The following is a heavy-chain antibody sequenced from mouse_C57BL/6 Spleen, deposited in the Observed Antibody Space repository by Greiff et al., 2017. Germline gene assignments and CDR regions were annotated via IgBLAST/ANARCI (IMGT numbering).Heavy chain of an antibody. CDR1: GYTFTDYN. J-gene: IGHJ3*01. CDR3: ARSYYSNYGFAY. Sequence: VQLQQSGPELVKPGASVKMSCKASGYTFTDYNMHWVKQSHGKSLEWIGYINPNNGGTSYNQKFKGKATLTVNKSSSTAYMELRSLTSEDSAVYYCARSYYSNYGFAYWGQGTLVTVSA. CDR2: INPNNGGT. D-gene: IGHD2-5*01. V-gene: IGHV1-22*01.